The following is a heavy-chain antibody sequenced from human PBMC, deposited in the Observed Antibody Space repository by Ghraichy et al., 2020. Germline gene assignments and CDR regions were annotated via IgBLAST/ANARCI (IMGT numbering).Heavy chain of an antibody. V-gene: IGHV1-18*04. CDR2: IRGDTGKT. Sequence: VKVSCKASGYTFTSHGINWVRQAPGQGPEWKGWIRGDTGKTFYAQKFQDRVTMTTDTSTSTAYMELRSLRSDDTAVYYCARDRRVMGIAVRPGWFDPWGQGTLVTVSS. D-gene: IGHD6-6*01. J-gene: IGHJ5*02. CDR3: ARDRRVMGIAVRPGWFDP. CDR1: GYTFTSHG.